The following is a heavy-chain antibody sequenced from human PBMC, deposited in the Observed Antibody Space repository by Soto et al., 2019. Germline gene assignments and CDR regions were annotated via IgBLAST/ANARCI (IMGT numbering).Heavy chain of an antibody. J-gene: IGHJ6*02. CDR3: ARVTGSNCISSSCYALHGMDV. CDR1: GGTFNTYA. D-gene: IGHD2-2*01. V-gene: IGHV1-69*13. Sequence: ASVKVSCKASGGTFNTYAISWVRQAPGQGLEWMGGIIPIFSTADNAQKFQGRITITADESTSTAYMELSSLRSEDTAVYYCARVTGSNCISSSCYALHGMDVWGQGTTVTVS. CDR2: IIPIFSTA.